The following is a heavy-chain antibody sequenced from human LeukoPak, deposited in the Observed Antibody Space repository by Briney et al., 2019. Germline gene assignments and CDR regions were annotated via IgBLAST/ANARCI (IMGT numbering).Heavy chain of an antibody. Sequence: GGSLRLSCAASGFSFSSYSMNWLRQAPGKGLEWVSYISTSSSTIYYADSVRGRFTISRDNAKNSLYLQMNSLRVEDTDDYFCARVSAMGDFDCWGQGTLVTVSS. J-gene: IGHJ4*02. CDR3: ARVSAMGDFDC. CDR1: GFSFSSYS. V-gene: IGHV3-48*01. D-gene: IGHD1-26*01. CDR2: ISTSSSTI.